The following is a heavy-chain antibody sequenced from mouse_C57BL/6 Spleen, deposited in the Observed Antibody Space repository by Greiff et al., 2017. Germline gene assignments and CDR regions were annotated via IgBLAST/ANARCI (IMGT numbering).Heavy chain of an antibody. D-gene: IGHD2-1*01. Sequence: VQLQQPGAELVKPGASVKLSCKASGYTFTSYWMQWVKQRPGQGLEWIGEIDPSDSYTNYNQKFKGKATLTVDTSSSTAYMQLSSLTSEDSAVYYCARKGNYGAMDYWGQGTTVTVSS. J-gene: IGHJ4*01. CDR1: GYTFTSYW. V-gene: IGHV1-50*01. CDR2: IDPSDSYT. CDR3: ARKGNYGAMDY.